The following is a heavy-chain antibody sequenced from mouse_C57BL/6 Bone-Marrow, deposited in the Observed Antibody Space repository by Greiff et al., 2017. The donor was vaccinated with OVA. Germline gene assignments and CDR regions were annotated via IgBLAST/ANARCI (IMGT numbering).Heavy chain of an antibody. J-gene: IGHJ2*01. CDR3: ARHPTMVTTNYFDY. CDR1: EYEFPSHD. CDR2: INSDGGST. V-gene: IGHV5-2*01. Sequence: DVMLVESGGGLVQPGESLKLSCESNEYEFPSHDMSWVRKTPEKRLALVAAINSDGGSTYYPDTMERRFIISRDNTKKTLYLQMSSLRSEDTALYYCARHPTMVTTNYFDYWGQGTTLTVSS. D-gene: IGHD2-10*01.